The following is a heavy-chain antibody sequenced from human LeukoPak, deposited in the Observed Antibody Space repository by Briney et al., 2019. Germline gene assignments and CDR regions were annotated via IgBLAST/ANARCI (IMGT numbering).Heavy chain of an antibody. J-gene: IGHJ4*02. CDR2: IKSKSDSGTT. Sequence: GGSLRLSCAASGFTFSNAWMSWVRQAPGKGLEWVGRIKSKSDSGTTDYAAPVKGRFTISIDDSKNTLFLQMNSLKTEDTAVYYCTSNLIHCGGDCYHFDYWGQGTLVTVSS. D-gene: IGHD2-21*02. CDR3: TSNLIHCGGDCYHFDY. CDR1: GFTFSNAW. V-gene: IGHV3-15*01.